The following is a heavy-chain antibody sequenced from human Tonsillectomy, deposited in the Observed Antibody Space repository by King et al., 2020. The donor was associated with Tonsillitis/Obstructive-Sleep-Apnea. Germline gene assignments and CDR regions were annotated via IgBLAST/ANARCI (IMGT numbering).Heavy chain of an antibody. D-gene: IGHD3-10*01. CDR2: IYYSGST. Sequence: VQLQESGPGLVKPSETLSLTCTVSGGSISSYYWSWIRQPPGKGLEWIGYIYYSGSTNYNPSLKSRVTISVDTSKNQFSLKLSSVTAADTAVYYCAVSPRGWFGESLYYYYMDVWGKGTTVTVSS. V-gene: IGHV4-59*01. CDR1: GGSISSYY. CDR3: AVSPRGWFGESLYYYYMDV. J-gene: IGHJ6*03.